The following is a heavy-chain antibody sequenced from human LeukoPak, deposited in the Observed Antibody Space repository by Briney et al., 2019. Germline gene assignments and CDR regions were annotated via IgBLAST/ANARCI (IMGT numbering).Heavy chain of an antibody. CDR2: AFSDGRT. CDR3: ARGDFDY. J-gene: IGHJ4*02. Sequence: GGSLRLSCAASGITVSTNYMSWVRQAPGKGLEWVSIAFSDGRTFYADSVKGRFTISRDSSKNTVFLQMNSLRAEDMAVYYCARGDFDYWGQGTLVTVSS. V-gene: IGHV3-53*01. CDR1: GITVSTNY.